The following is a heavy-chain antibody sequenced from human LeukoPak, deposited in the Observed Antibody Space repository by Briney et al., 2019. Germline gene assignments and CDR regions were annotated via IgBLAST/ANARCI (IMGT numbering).Heavy chain of an antibody. CDR2: INPNSGGT. V-gene: IGHV1-2*02. Sequence: ASVKVSCKASGYTFTSYGISWVRQAPGQGLEWMGWINPNSGGTNYAQKFQGRVTMTRDTSISTAYMELSRLRSDDTAVYYCARGGGYDILTGYYLDTFDIWGQGTMVTVSS. CDR1: GYTFTSYG. J-gene: IGHJ3*02. D-gene: IGHD3-9*01. CDR3: ARGGGYDILTGYYLDTFDI.